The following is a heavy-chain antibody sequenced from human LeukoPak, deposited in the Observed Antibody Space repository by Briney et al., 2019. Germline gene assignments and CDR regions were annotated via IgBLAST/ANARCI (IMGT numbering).Heavy chain of an antibody. CDR2: IYYSGST. CDR3: ARATWEDYDYYFDY. J-gene: IGHJ4*02. V-gene: IGHV4-4*02. CDR1: GGSISSSNW. Sequence: PSETLSLTCAVSGGSISSSNWWSWVRQPPGKGLEWIGYIYYSGSTNYNPSLKSRVTISVDTSKNQFSLKLSSVTAADTAVYYCARATWEDYDYYFDYWGQGTLVTVSS. D-gene: IGHD4-17*01.